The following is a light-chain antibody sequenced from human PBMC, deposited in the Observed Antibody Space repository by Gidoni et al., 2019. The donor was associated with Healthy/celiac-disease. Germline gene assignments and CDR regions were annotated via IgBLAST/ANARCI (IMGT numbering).Light chain of an antibody. CDR1: QSISSY. CDR3: QRGETT. V-gene: IGKV1-39*01. CDR2: TAS. J-gene: IGKJ3*01. Sequence: DIQMTQSPSSLSASVGDRVTITCRASQSISSYLNWYQQKPGKAPRLLIYTASSLQSGVPSRFSGSGSGTDFTLTISSLQPEDFATYYCQRGETTFGPGTKVDIK.